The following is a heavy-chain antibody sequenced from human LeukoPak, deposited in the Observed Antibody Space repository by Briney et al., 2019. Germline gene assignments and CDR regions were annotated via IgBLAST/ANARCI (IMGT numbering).Heavy chain of an antibody. CDR2: INPNSGGT. Sequence: ASVKVSCKASGYTFTGYYIHWVRQAPGQGLEWMGWINPNSGGTNSAQKFQGRVTMTRDTSITTAYMGLSRLRSDDTAVYYCARGGIVVVPAAYYFDYWGQGTLVAVSS. J-gene: IGHJ4*02. V-gene: IGHV1-2*02. CDR1: GYTFTGYY. CDR3: ARGGIVVVPAAYYFDY. D-gene: IGHD2-2*01.